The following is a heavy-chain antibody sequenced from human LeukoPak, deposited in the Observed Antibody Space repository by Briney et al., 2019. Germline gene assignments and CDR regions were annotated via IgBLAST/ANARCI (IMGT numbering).Heavy chain of an antibody. CDR2: IYYHENT. Sequence: SETLSLTCTVSGVSISSSSDYWGWIRQAPGKGLEWIGSIYYHENTYYNSSLKSRVTISVDTSKNQFSLKLSSVTAADTAVYYCARRVQLLWFGELSTSFDYWGQGTLVTVSS. D-gene: IGHD3-10*01. V-gene: IGHV4-39*01. CDR3: ARRVQLLWFGELSTSFDY. CDR1: GVSISSSSDY. J-gene: IGHJ4*02.